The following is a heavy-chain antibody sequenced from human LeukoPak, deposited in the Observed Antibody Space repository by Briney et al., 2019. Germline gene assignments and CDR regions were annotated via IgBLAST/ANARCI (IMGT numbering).Heavy chain of an antibody. CDR1: GFTFSSYA. CDR3: ARQVWFGELSP. Sequence: GGSLRLSCAASGFTFSSYAMHWVRQAPGKGLEYVSAISSNGGSTYYANSVKGRFTISRDNSKNTLYLQMGSLRAEDMAVYYCARQVWFGELSPWGQGTLVTVSS. CDR2: ISSNGGST. D-gene: IGHD3-10*01. J-gene: IGHJ4*02. V-gene: IGHV3-64*01.